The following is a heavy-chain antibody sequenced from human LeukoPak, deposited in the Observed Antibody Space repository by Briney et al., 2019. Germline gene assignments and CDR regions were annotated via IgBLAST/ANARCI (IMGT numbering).Heavy chain of an antibody. CDR2: IHYSGST. V-gene: IGHV4-39*07. Sequence: SETLSLTCIVSGGSISTISYYWDWVRQSPGKGLEWIGNIHYSGSTYYNPSLKSRVTISVDRSKNQFSLKLSSVTAADTAVYYCARGNPGGEFVDYWGQGTLVTVSS. J-gene: IGHJ4*02. CDR1: GGSISTISYY. D-gene: IGHD3-10*01. CDR3: ARGNPGGEFVDY.